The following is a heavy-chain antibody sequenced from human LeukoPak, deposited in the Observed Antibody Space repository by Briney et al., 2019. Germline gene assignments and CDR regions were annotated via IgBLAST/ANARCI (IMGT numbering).Heavy chain of an antibody. V-gene: IGHV3-23*01. Sequence: GGSLRLSCAASAFTLSSYWMHWVRQAPGKGLEWVSAISGSGGSTYYADSVKGRFTISRDNSKNTLYLQMNSLRAEDTAVYYCAKDDGGQWLVNSDYWGQGTLVTVSS. J-gene: IGHJ4*02. CDR1: AFTLSSYW. D-gene: IGHD6-19*01. CDR2: ISGSGGST. CDR3: AKDDGGQWLVNSDY.